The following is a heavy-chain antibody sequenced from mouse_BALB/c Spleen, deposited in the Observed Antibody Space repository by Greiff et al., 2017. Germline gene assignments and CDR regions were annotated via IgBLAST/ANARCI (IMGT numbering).Heavy chain of an antibody. J-gene: IGHJ4*01. D-gene: IGHD1-1*01. V-gene: IGHV14-1*02. CDR3: ALYYYGSSRYAMDY. CDR1: GFNIKDYY. Sequence: EVKLVESGAELVRPGALVKLSCKASGFNIKDYYMHWVKQRPEQGLEWIGWIDPENGNTIYDPKFQGKASITADTSSNTAYLQLSSLTSEDTAVYYCALYYYGSSRYAMDYWGQGTSVTVSS. CDR2: IDPENGNT.